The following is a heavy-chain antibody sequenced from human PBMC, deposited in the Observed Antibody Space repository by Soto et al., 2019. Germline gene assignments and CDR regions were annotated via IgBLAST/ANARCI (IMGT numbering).Heavy chain of an antibody. CDR3: ATDASGSYGPGLYTPFDY. CDR1: GGSFSGYY. V-gene: IGHV4-34*01. J-gene: IGHJ4*02. CDR2: ITHSGNT. Sequence: SETLSLTCAVYGGSFSGYYWNWIRQPPGKGLEWIGEITHSGNTNYNPSLESRVTISVDTSKNQSSLKLSSVTAADTAVYYCATDASGSYGPGLYTPFDYWGQGTLVTVSS. D-gene: IGHD3-10*01.